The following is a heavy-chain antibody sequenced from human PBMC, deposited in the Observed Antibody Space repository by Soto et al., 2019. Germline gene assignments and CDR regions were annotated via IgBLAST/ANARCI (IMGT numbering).Heavy chain of an antibody. Sequence: SETLSLTCTVSGGSISGYYWSWIRQPPGKGLEWIGLIYYSGSTNYNPSLKSRVTISVDTFKKQFSLNLSSVTAAGTAVYYCARQFGVVTIFDYWGQGTLVTVSS. D-gene: IGHD3-3*01. CDR3: ARQFGVVTIFDY. V-gene: IGHV4-59*01. J-gene: IGHJ4*02. CDR2: IYYSGST. CDR1: GGSISGYY.